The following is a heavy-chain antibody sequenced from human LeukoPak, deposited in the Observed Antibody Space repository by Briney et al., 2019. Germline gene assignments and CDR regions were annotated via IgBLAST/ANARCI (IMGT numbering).Heavy chain of an antibody. CDR1: GSTFTSYD. D-gene: IGHD3-16*01. V-gene: IGHV1-8*01. J-gene: IGHJ4*02. Sequence: ASVKVSCKASGSTFTSYDINWVRQATGQGLEWMGRMNPDSGNTGYAQKFQGRVTMTRNTSISTDYMELSSLRSEDTAVYYCARAKRLGGNYYFDYWGQGTLVAVSS. CDR3: ARAKRLGGNYYFDY. CDR2: MNPDSGNT.